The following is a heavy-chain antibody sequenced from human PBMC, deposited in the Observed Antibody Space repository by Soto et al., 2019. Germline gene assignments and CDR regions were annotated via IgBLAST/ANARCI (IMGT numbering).Heavy chain of an antibody. CDR2: VYHTGRT. J-gene: IGHJ4*02. D-gene: IGHD3-3*01. Sequence: SETLSLTCTVSGGSFKSGSYSWSWIRQPPGKGLEWIGYVYHTGRTSYNPSLKSRVSISMDTSKNQFSLNLDSVTAADTAVYFCARDFAYFDSWSQGTLVTVSS. V-gene: IGHV4-61*01. CDR1: GGSFKSGSYS. CDR3: ARDFAYFDS.